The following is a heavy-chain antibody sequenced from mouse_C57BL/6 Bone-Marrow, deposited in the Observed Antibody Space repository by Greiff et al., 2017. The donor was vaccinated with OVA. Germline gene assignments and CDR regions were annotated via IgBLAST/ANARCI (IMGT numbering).Heavy chain of an antibody. CDR3: TREDHYYGSVYYFDY. D-gene: IGHD1-1*01. CDR2: ISSGGDYI. V-gene: IGHV5-9-1*02. J-gene: IGHJ2*01. CDR1: GFTFSSYA. Sequence: EVMLVESGEGLVKPGGSLKLSCAASGFTFSSYAMSWVRQTPEKRLEWVAYISSGGDYIYYADTVKGRFTISRDNARNTLYLQMSSLKSEDTAMYYCTREDHYYGSVYYFDYWGQGTTLTVSS.